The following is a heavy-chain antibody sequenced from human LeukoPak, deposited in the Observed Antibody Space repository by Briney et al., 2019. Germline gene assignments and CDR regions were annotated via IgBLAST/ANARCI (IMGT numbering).Heavy chain of an antibody. CDR1: GFTFSSYS. V-gene: IGHV3-21*01. CDR3: ARDLQLEFRKYYYYYYGMDV. Sequence: PGGSLRLSCAASGFTFSSYSMNWVRQAPGKGPEWVSSISSSSSYIYYADSVKGRFAISRDNAKNSLYLQMNSLRAEDTAVYYGARDLQLEFRKYYYYYYGMDVWGQGTTVTVSS. D-gene: IGHD6-13*01. CDR2: ISSSSSYI. J-gene: IGHJ6*02.